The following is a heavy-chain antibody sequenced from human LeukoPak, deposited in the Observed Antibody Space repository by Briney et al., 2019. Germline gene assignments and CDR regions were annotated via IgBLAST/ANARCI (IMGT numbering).Heavy chain of an antibody. D-gene: IGHD3-16*02. CDR3: ARGDDYVWGSYRPEYFQH. CDR1: GFTLNNAW. V-gene: IGHV4-59*01. Sequence: PGGSLRLSCAASGFTLNNAWMSWIRQPPGKGLEWIGYIYYSGSTNYNPSLKSRVTISVDTSKNQFSLKLSSVTAADTAVYYCARGDDYVWGSYRPEYFQHWGQGTLVTVSS. CDR2: IYYSGST. J-gene: IGHJ1*01.